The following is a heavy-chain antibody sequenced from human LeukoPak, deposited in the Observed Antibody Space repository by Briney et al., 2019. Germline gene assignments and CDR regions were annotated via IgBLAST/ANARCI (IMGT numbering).Heavy chain of an antibody. CDR3: AKDMGRRIFGVAYDAFHI. CDR2: MRNDGSQI. CDR1: GFTFSNYD. D-gene: IGHD3-3*01. J-gene: IGHJ3*02. Sequence: AGGSLRLSCVASGFTFSNYDMHWVGQAPGKGLEWVASMRNDGSQIYHADSVKGRFTISRDNSKNTLYLQMNSLRVEDTAIYYCAKDMGRRIFGVAYDAFHIWGQGTMVTVSS. V-gene: IGHV3-30*02.